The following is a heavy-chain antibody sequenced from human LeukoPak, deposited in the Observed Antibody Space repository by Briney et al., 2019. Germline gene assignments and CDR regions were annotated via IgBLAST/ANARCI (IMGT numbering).Heavy chain of an antibody. CDR2: MNPNSGNT. J-gene: IGHJ4*02. CDR3: AAYDSSGYYSVH. CDR1: GYTFTSYD. D-gene: IGHD3-22*01. V-gene: IGHV1-8*01. Sequence: GASVKVSCKASGYTFTSYDINWVRQATGQGLECVGWMNPNSGNTGYAQKFQGRVTMTRNTSISTAYMELSSLRSEDTAVYYCAAYDSSGYYSVHWGQGTLVTVSS.